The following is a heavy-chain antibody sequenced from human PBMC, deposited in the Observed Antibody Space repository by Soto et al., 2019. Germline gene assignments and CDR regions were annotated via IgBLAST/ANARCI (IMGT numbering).Heavy chain of an antibody. Sequence: QVQLQESGPGLVQPSQTLSLTCSVSGGSFDSGDYYWHWIRQPPGKFLEYIGYVYYTGSTYCNPSLKSRFTISLDMSENLFSLMLTSVTGADTAVYLCVWSSSTASYYGLDVWGQGTTVTVSS. CDR2: VYYTGST. CDR3: VWSSSTASYYGLDV. D-gene: IGHD6-6*01. V-gene: IGHV4-30-4*01. CDR1: GGSFDSGDYY. J-gene: IGHJ6*02.